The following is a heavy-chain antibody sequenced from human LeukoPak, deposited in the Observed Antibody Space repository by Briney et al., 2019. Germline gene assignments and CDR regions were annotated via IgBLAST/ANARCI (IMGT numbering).Heavy chain of an antibody. CDR1: GFIFSNYA. J-gene: IGHJ4*02. CDR2: ISSDGSKT. V-gene: IGHV3-30*01. CDR3: ATDY. Sequence: GGSPRLSCAASGFIFSNYAMHWVRQAPGKGLEWVALISSDGSKTYHADSVKGRFSISRDNSKNTLYLQLNSLRAEDTAVYYCATDYWGQGTLVTVSS.